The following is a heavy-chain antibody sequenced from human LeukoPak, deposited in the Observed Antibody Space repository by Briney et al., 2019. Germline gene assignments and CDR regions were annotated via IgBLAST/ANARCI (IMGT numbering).Heavy chain of an antibody. D-gene: IGHD2-2*01. CDR1: GFTFSSYS. CDR3: ARAYVVVPAALDY. J-gene: IGHJ4*02. Sequence: GGSLRLSCAASGFTFSSYSMNWVRQGPGKGLEWVSSISSSSSYIYYADSVKGRFTISRDNAKNSLYLQVNSLRAEDTAVYYCARAYVVVPAALDYWGQGTLVTVSS. V-gene: IGHV3-21*01. CDR2: ISSSSSYI.